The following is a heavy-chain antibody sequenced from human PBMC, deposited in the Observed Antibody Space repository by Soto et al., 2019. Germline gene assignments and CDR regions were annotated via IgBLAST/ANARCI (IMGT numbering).Heavy chain of an antibody. CDR2: VKQDGSET. J-gene: IGHJ3*02. V-gene: IGHV3-7*03. CDR3: AKDWGSLI. CDR1: GFTFSSNW. D-gene: IGHD3-16*01. Sequence: PGGSLTVSCATSGFTFSSNWMTWVRQAPGKGLEWVANVKQDGSETYYVDSVKGRFTISRDNAKNSLYLQMNSLRAEDTAVYYCAKDWGSLIWAQGTMVTVSS.